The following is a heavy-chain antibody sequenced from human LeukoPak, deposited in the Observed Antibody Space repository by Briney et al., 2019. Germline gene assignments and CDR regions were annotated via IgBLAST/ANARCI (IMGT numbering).Heavy chain of an antibody. J-gene: IGHJ3*02. CDR3: ATELRVPAWGAFDI. V-gene: IGHV1-24*01. D-gene: IGHD2-2*01. CDR2: FDPEDGET. CDR1: GYTLTELS. Sequence: SVKVSCKVSGYTLTELSMHWVRPAPGKGLEWMGGFDPEDGETIYAQKFQGRVTMTEDTSTDTAYMELSSLRSEDTAVYYCATELRVPAWGAFDIWGQGTMVTVSS.